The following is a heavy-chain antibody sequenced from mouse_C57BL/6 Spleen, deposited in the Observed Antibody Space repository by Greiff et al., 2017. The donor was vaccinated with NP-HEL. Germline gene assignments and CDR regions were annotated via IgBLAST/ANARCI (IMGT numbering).Heavy chain of an antibody. CDR2: IYPGDGDT. J-gene: IGHJ2*01. CDR3: ARHGYYGSSYYFDY. D-gene: IGHD1-1*01. Sequence: QVQLKQPGAELVKPGASVKISCKASGYAFSSYWMNWVKQRPGKGLEWIGQIYPGDGDTNYNGKFKGKATLTADKSSSTAYMQLSSLTSEDSAVYFCARHGYYGSSYYFDYWGQGTTLTVSS. V-gene: IGHV1-80*01. CDR1: GYAFSSYW.